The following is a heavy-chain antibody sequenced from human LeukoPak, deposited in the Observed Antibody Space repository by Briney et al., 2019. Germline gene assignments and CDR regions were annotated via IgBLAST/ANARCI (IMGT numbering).Heavy chain of an antibody. CDR2: ISAYNGNT. D-gene: IGHD1-1*01. CDR3: ARDRPSTTPDY. V-gene: IGHV1-18*01. J-gene: IGHJ4*02. CDR1: GYTFTSYG. Sequence: ASVKVSCKASGYTFTSYGISWVRQAPGQGVEGMGWISAYNGNTNYAQKLQGRVTMTTDTSTSTAYMELRSLRSDDTAVYYCARDRPSTTPDYWGQGTLVTVSS.